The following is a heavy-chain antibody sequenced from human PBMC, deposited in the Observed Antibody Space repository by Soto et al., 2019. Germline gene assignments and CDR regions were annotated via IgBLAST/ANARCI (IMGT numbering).Heavy chain of an antibody. D-gene: IGHD2-21*02. Sequence: RGESLKISCEASGYMFPIYHISCVRQMPGKGLERGGKIDPSDSRTMYRPSSRACITISVDKSINTAYLEWGRLKASDTAMYYCARHDSHGDFDFWGQGTQVTVSS. CDR1: GYMFPIYH. V-gene: IGHV5-10-1*01. J-gene: IGHJ4*02. CDR3: ARHDSHGDFDF. CDR2: IDPSDSRT.